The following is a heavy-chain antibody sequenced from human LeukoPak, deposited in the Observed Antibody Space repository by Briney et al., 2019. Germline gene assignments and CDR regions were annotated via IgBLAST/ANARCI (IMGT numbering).Heavy chain of an antibody. V-gene: IGHV4-39*01. Sequence: PLETLSLTCTVSGGSISSSSYYWGWIRQPPGKGLEWIGSIYYSGSTYYNPSLKSRVTISVDTSKNQFSLKLSSVTAADTAVYYCARHLRINRVVDYWGQGTLVTVSS. CDR1: GGSISSSSYY. CDR2: IYYSGST. D-gene: IGHD2-15*01. CDR3: ARHLRINRVVDY. J-gene: IGHJ4*02.